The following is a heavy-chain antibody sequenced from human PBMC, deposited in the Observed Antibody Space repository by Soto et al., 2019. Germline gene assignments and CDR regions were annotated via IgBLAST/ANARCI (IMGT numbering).Heavy chain of an antibody. CDR2: INPILSMS. V-gene: IGHV1-69*02. J-gene: IGHJ4*02. Sequence: QVQLVQSGAEVRKPGSSVKVSCKASGDTFSFYSIHWVRQAPGLGLEWMGRINPILSMSNYAQRFQGRVTMTADKSTSTAYMKLQGLRSEDTAIYYCASSYGSGYRAFDSWGQGALVTVSS. CDR1: GDTFSFYS. CDR3: ASSYGSGYRAFDS. D-gene: IGHD3-10*01.